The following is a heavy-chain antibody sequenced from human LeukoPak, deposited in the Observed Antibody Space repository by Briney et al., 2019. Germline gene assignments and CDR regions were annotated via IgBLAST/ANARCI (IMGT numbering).Heavy chain of an antibody. Sequence: SETLSLTCTVSGGSISSSSYYWGWIRQPPGKGLEWIGSIYYSGSTYYNPSLKSRVTISVDTSKNQFSLKLSSVTAADTAVYYCARFGYGSEYWGQGTLVTVSS. CDR3: ARFGYGSEY. CDR2: IYYSGST. CDR1: GGSISSSSYY. D-gene: IGHD3-10*01. J-gene: IGHJ4*02. V-gene: IGHV4-39*01.